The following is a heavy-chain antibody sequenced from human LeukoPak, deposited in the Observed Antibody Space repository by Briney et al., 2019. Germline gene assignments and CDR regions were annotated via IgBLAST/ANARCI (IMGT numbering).Heavy chain of an antibody. CDR3: ATISLGVAGNPKRYCFDY. V-gene: IGHV1-69*05. D-gene: IGHD6-19*01. CDR1: GGTFSSYA. J-gene: IGHJ4*02. CDR2: IIPIFGTA. Sequence: ASVKVSCKASGGTFSSYAISWVRQAPGQGLEWMGRIIPIFGTANYAQKFQGRVTITTDESTSTAYMELSSLRSEDTAVYYCATISLGVAGNPKRYCFDYWGQGTLVTVSS.